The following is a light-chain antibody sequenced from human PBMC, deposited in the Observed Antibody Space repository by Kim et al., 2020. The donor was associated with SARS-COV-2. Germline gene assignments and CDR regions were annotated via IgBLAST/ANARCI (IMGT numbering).Light chain of an antibody. Sequence: QSVLTQPPSVSGAPGQRVTISCSGNSSNIGADFDVHWYQHLPGTAPKVLIYGNINRPSGVPDRFSGSKSGASASLAISGLQAEDEALYYCQSFDNTLNGPWVFGGGTQLTVL. CDR1: SSNIGADFD. CDR2: GNI. CDR3: QSFDNTLNGPWV. J-gene: IGLJ3*02. V-gene: IGLV1-40*01.